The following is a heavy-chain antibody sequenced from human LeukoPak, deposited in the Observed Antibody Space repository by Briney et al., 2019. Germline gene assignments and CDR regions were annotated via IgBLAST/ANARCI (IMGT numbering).Heavy chain of an antibody. D-gene: IGHD1-26*01. CDR1: GESFSGHY. Sequence: PSETLSLTCAVYGESFSGHYWSWIRQFPGKGLEWIGEVNYVGDSNYNPSLNTRVTISADTSKNQFSLKVTSVTAADAAIYYCARRPQSSGNYDGPSGLDYWGQGTLVTVSS. CDR2: VNYVGDS. J-gene: IGHJ4*02. V-gene: IGHV4-34*01. CDR3: ARRPQSSGNYDGPSGLDY.